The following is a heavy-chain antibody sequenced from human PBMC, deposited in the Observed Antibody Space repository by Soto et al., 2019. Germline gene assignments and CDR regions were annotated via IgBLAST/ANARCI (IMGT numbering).Heavy chain of an antibody. J-gene: IGHJ6*02. CDR3: ARTGTVYGADPRYYYYGMDV. CDR2: ISAYNGNT. V-gene: IGHV1-18*04. Sequence: ASVKVSCKASGYTFTSYGISWVRQAPGQGLEWMGWISAYNGNTNYAQKLRGRVTMTTDTSTSTAYMELRSLRSDDTAVYYCARTGTVYGADPRYYYYGMDVWGQGTTVTVSS. CDR1: GYTFTSYG. D-gene: IGHD4-17*01.